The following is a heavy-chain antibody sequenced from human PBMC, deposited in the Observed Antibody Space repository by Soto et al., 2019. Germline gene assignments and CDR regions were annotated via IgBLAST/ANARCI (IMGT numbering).Heavy chain of an antibody. Sequence: QVQLQESGPGLVKPSETLSLTCTVSGGSISTYYWSWIRQPPGKGLEWIGYIYYSGTTNYNPSLKSRITISVDPSKNQFSPNLSSGTGADTAGYYWARTQGGSYFDYWGQGTLVTVSS. CDR2: IYYSGTT. V-gene: IGHV4-59*08. J-gene: IGHJ4*02. D-gene: IGHD1-26*01. CDR1: GGSISTYY. CDR3: ARTQGGSYFDY.